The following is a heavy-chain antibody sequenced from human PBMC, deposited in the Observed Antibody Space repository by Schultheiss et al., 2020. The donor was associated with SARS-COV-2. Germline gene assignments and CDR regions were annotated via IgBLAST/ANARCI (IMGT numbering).Heavy chain of an antibody. CDR3: ARGRPIPYYDFWSGRNGNHAFDT. Sequence: SQTLSLTCAISGDSVSSNSAAWNWIRQSPSRGLEWLGRTYYRSKWYNDYAVSVKSRITINPDTSKNQFSLQLNSVTPEDTAVYYCARGRPIPYYDFWSGRNGNHAFDTLGQGAMVTV. J-gene: IGHJ3*02. CDR1: GDSVSSNSAA. D-gene: IGHD3-3*01. CDR2: TYYRSKWYN. V-gene: IGHV6-1*01.